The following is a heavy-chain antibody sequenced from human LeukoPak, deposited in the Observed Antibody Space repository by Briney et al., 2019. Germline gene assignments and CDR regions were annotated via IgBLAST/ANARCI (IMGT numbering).Heavy chain of an antibody. D-gene: IGHD6-13*01. J-gene: IGHJ4*02. CDR2: ISGSGGST. CDR1: GFTFSSYA. V-gene: IGHV3-23*01. Sequence: GGSLRLSCAASGFTFSSYAMSWVRQAPGKGLEWVSAISGSGGSTYYADSVKGRFTISRDNSKNTLYLQMNSLRAEDTAVYYCAKDSQQQLVQGYFDDWGQGTLVTVSS. CDR3: AKDSQQQLVQGYFDD.